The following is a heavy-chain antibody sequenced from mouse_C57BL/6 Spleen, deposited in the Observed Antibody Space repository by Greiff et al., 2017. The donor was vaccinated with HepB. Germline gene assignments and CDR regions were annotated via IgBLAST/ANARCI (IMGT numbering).Heavy chain of an antibody. V-gene: IGHV1-80*01. CDR2: IYPGDGDT. D-gene: IGHD2-4*01. Sequence: VQLQQSGAELVKPGASVKISCKASGYAFSSYWMNWVKQRPGKGLEWIGQIYPGDGDTNYNGKFKGKATLTADKSSSTAYMQLSSLTSEDSAVYFCARSYYEDAMDYWGQGTSVTVSS. J-gene: IGHJ4*01. CDR3: ARSYYEDAMDY. CDR1: GYAFSSYW.